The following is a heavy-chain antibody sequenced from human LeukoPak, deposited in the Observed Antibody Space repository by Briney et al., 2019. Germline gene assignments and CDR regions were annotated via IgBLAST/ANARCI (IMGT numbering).Heavy chain of an antibody. CDR2: IRYDGSNK. CDR1: GFTVSSNY. CDR3: AKVPYYDSSGYYDY. D-gene: IGHD3-22*01. V-gene: IGHV3-30*02. Sequence: GGSLRLSCAASGFTVSSNYMSWVRQAPGKGLEWVAFIRYDGSNKYYADSVKGRFTISRDTSKNTLYLQMNSLRAEDTAVYYCAKVPYYDSSGYYDYWGQGTLVTVSS. J-gene: IGHJ4*02.